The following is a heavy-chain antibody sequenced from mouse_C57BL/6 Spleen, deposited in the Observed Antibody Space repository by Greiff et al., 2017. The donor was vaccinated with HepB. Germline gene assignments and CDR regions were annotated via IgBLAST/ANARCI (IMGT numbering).Heavy chain of an antibody. D-gene: IGHD1-1*01. CDR2: ISDGGSYT. CDR1: GFTFSSYA. Sequence: EVMLVESGGGLVKPGGSLKLSCAASGFTFSSYAMSWVRQTPEKRLEWVATISDGGSYTYYPDNVKGRFTISRDNAKNNLYLQMSHLKSEDTAMYYCARGITTVVAHFDYWGQGTTLTVSS. J-gene: IGHJ2*01. V-gene: IGHV5-4*03. CDR3: ARGITTVVAHFDY.